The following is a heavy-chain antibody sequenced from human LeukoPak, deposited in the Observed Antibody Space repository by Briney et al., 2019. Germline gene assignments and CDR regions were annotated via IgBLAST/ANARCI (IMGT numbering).Heavy chain of an antibody. CDR3: ATYRQVLLPFES. Sequence: GGSLSLSCAASGFTFSSYAMSWVRQAPGKGLEWVSAISGSGGSTYYADSVKGRFTISRDNSKSTLSLQMNSLRAEDTAIYYCATYRQVLLPFESWGQGTLVTVSS. CDR1: GFTFSSYA. CDR2: ISGSGGST. J-gene: IGHJ4*02. D-gene: IGHD2-8*02. V-gene: IGHV3-23*01.